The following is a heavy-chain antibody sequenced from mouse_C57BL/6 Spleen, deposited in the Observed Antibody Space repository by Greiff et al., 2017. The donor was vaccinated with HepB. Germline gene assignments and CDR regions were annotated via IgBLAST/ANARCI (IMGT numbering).Heavy chain of an antibody. CDR1: GYAFSSYW. D-gene: IGHD1-1*01. CDR2: IYPGDGDT. V-gene: IGHV1-80*01. CDR3: ARKIGYYGSIYFDY. J-gene: IGHJ2*01. Sequence: QVQLQQSGAELVKPGASVKISCKASGYAFSSYWMNWVKQRPGKGLEWIGQIYPGDGDTNYNGKFKGKATLTADKSSSTAYMQLSSLTSEDSAVYFCARKIGYYGSIYFDYWGQGTTLTVSS.